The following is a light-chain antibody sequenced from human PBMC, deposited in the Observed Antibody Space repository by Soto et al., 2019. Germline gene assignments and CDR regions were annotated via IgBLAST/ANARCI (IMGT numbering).Light chain of an antibody. V-gene: IGKV3-11*01. CDR2: DAS. CDR1: QSINTF. CDR3: QQRSNWLQT. Sequence: ENVLTQSPSSLSLSPGERDTLYCRASQSINTFLAWYQQRPGQAPRLLIYDASKRAAGVPARFSGSGSGTDFTLTISSLEPEDFAVYFCQQRSNWLQTFCQGTKVDIK. J-gene: IGKJ1*01.